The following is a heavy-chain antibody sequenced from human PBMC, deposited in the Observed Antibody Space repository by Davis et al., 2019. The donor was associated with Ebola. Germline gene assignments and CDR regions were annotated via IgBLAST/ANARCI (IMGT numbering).Heavy chain of an antibody. V-gene: IGHV1-18*01. Sequence: ASVKVSCKASGYTFSNYGISWVRPDPGLGLEWMGRISAYDGSTNYAQKLQGRVTVTTDTSATTAYMEVRGLTSEDTAVYFCARSQSTSWYGLFDYWGQGTLVTVSS. J-gene: IGHJ4*02. CDR1: GYTFSNYG. CDR3: ARSQSTSWYGLFDY. CDR2: ISAYDGST. D-gene: IGHD6-13*01.